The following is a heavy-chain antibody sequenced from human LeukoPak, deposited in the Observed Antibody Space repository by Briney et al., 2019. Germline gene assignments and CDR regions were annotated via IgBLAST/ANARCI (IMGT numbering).Heavy chain of an antibody. V-gene: IGHV4-34*01. J-gene: IGHJ4*02. D-gene: IGHD6-19*01. CDR1: GGSFSGYY. CDR2: INHSGST. CDR3: TYSSGPIDY. Sequence: PSETLSLTCAVYGGSFSGYYWSWIRQPPGKGLEWIGEINHSGSTNYNPSLKSRVTISVGTSKNQFSLKLSSVTAADTAVYYCTYSSGPIDYWGQGTLVTVSS.